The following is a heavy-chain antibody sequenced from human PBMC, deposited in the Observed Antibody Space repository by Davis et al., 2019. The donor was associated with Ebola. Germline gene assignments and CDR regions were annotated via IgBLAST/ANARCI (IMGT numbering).Heavy chain of an antibody. Sequence: GGSLRLSCAASGFTFSSYAMHWVRQAPGKGLEWVSSISSSSSYIYYADSVKGRFTISRDNAKNSLYLQMNSLRAEDTAVYYCARSGLSFGVVKYHYGMDVWGKGTTVTVSS. CDR3: ARSGLSFGVVKYHYGMDV. CDR1: GFTFSSYA. D-gene: IGHD3-3*01. J-gene: IGHJ6*04. CDR2: ISSSSSYI. V-gene: IGHV3-21*01.